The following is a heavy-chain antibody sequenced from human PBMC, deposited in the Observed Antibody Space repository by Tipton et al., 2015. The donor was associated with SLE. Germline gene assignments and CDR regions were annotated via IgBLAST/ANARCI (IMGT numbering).Heavy chain of an antibody. D-gene: IGHD2-8*01. J-gene: IGHJ4*02. CDR2: ITSEGSGA. CDR3: ARNTMVSASDY. CDR1: GFTFSSYG. Sequence: RSLRLSCAASGFTFSSYGMHWVRQAPGKGLEWVAVITSEGSGADYADSVKGRFTISRDNAKNTLYLQMNSLRAEDTAVYYCARNTMVSASDYWGQGTLVTVSS. V-gene: IGHV3-30*12.